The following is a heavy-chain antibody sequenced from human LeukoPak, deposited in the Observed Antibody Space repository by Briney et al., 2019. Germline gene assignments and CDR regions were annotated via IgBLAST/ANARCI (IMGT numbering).Heavy chain of an antibody. D-gene: IGHD3-10*01. CDR2: RHHSGKA. CDR1: GDSMIDHY. J-gene: IGHJ3*02. Sequence: PSETLAVTCTVSGDSMIDHYWSWVRQPPGKGLEWIGYRHHSGKANSDPSLRSRVTISIDTSNNQVSLMLTSVTAADTAVYYCARDTREYGSGSYYDDTFDNWGQGTLVTVSS. V-gene: IGHV4-59*11. CDR3: ARDTREYGSGSYYDDTFDN.